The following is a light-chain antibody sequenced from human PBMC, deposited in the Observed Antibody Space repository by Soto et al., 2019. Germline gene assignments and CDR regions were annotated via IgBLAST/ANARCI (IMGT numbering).Light chain of an antibody. V-gene: IGLV1-51*01. Sequence: QSVLTQPPSVSAAPGQKVTISCFGSSSNIGNKDVAWYQQLPGTAPKLLIYDNTKRPSGIPDRFSGSKSGTSATLGITGLQTGVEADYYCGTWDSSLSAGVFGGGTKVTVL. CDR1: SSNIGNKD. J-gene: IGLJ2*01. CDR2: DNT. CDR3: GTWDSSLSAGV.